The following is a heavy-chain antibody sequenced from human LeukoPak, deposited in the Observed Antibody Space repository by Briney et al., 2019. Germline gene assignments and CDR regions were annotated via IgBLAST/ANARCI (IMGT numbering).Heavy chain of an antibody. Sequence: GGSLRLSCAASGFTFSSYSMNWVRQAPGKGLEWVSSISSSSSYIYYADSVKGRFTISRDNAKNSLYLQMNSLRAEDTAVYYCARDDSDLNEATGTNAFDIWGQGTMVTVSS. CDR1: GFTFSSYS. CDR2: ISSSSSYI. J-gene: IGHJ3*02. D-gene: IGHD1-1*01. V-gene: IGHV3-21*01. CDR3: ARDDSDLNEATGTNAFDI.